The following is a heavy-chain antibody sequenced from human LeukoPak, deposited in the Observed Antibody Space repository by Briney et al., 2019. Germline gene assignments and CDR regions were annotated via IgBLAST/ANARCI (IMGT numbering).Heavy chain of an antibody. CDR2: ISGSGGST. CDR3: AKDMGYSYGYGDY. CDR1: GFTFSSYA. V-gene: IGHV3-23*01. Sequence: PGGSLRLSCAASGFTFSSYAMSWVRQAPGKGLEWVSAISGSGGSTYYTDSVKGRVTISRDNSKNTLYLQMDSLRAEDTAVHYCAKDMGYSYGYGDYWGQGTLVTVSS. D-gene: IGHD5-18*01. J-gene: IGHJ4*02.